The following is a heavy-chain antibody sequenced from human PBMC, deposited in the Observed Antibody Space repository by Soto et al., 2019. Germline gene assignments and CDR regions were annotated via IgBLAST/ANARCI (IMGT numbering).Heavy chain of an antibody. Sequence: PGGSLRLSCAASGFTFSSYGMHWVRQAPGKGLEWVAVISYDGSNKYYADSVKGRFTISRDNSKNTLYLQMNSLRAEDTAVYDCAKDSRPTSGMDVWGPGTTLTVSS. J-gene: IGHJ6*02. CDR2: ISYDGSNK. CDR3: AKDSRPTSGMDV. V-gene: IGHV3-30*18. CDR1: GFTFSSYG.